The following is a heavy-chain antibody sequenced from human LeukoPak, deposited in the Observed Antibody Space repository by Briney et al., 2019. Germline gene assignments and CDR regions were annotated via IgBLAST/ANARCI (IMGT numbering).Heavy chain of an antibody. Sequence: SDTLSLTCTVSGGSISSSSYYWGWIRQPPGKGLEWIGSVYHSGSTTTNPSLRSRATISVDTSKNQISLRLTSVTAADTAMYYCARQDFKDSLRVSAINWFDPWGQGTLVTVSS. J-gene: IGHJ5*02. CDR3: ARQDFKDSLRVSAINWFDP. CDR1: GGSISSSSYY. CDR2: VYHSGST. V-gene: IGHV4-39*01. D-gene: IGHD5/OR15-5a*01.